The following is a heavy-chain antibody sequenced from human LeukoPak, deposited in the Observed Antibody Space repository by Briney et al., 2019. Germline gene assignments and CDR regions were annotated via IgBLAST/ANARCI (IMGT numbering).Heavy chain of an antibody. Sequence: PGRSLRLSCAASGFTFSSYAMSWVRQAPGKGLEWVSAISGSGGSTYYADSVKGRFTISRDNSKNTLYLQMNSLRVEDTAVYYCAKGPLFGVVIQFDYWGQGTLVTVSS. V-gene: IGHV3-23*01. CDR3: AKGPLFGVVIQFDY. J-gene: IGHJ4*02. CDR1: GFTFSSYA. CDR2: ISGSGGST. D-gene: IGHD3-3*01.